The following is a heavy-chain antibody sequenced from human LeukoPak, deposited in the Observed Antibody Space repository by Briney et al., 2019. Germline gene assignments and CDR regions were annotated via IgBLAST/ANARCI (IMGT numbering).Heavy chain of an antibody. Sequence: PSETLSLTCTVSGDSISSGDHYWSWIRQPPGKGLEWIGYIHYSGSTYYNPSLKSRVIISGDMSKNQFSLSLNSLTAADSAKYYCARAAAGTNSWYYFDYWGQGTLVTVSS. D-gene: IGHD6-19*01. CDR1: GDSISSGDHY. CDR2: IHYSGST. J-gene: IGHJ4*02. V-gene: IGHV4-30-4*01. CDR3: ARAAAGTNSWYYFDY.